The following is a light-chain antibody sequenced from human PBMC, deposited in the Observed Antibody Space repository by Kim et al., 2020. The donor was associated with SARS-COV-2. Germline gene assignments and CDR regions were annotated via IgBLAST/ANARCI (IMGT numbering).Light chain of an antibody. J-gene: IGLJ2*01. Sequence: SYELTQPPSVSVSPGQTASITCSGDKLGSKYVCCYQQKAGQSPALVIYQDDKRSSGIPARFSGSTSGNTATLTIRGTQAMDEADYYCQAYDINTVIFGGGTQLTVL. CDR2: QDD. CDR1: KLGSKY. V-gene: IGLV3-1*01. CDR3: QAYDINTVI.